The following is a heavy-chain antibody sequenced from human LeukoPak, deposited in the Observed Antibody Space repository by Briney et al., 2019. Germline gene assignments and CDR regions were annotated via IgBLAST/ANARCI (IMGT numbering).Heavy chain of an antibody. CDR1: GGTFSSYT. CDR3: AKSGGYSYGFGADYFDY. CDR2: IIPILGIA. J-gene: IGHJ4*02. Sequence: ASVKVSCKASGGTFSSYTISWVRQAPGQGLEWMGRIIPILGIANYAQRLQGRVTITTDESTSTAYMELSSLRSEDTAVYYCAKSGGYSYGFGADYFDYRGQGTLVTVSS. D-gene: IGHD5-18*01. V-gene: IGHV1-69*02.